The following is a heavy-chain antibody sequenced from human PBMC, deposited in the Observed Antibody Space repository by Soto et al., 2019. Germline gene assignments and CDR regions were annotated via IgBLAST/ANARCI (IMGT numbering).Heavy chain of an antibody. CDR1: GGTFSSYT. CDR3: ATARQDTAMVTRFDY. V-gene: IGHV1-69*02. D-gene: IGHD5-18*01. J-gene: IGHJ4*02. Sequence: SVKVSCKASGGTFSSYTISWVRQAPGQGLEWMGRIIPILGIANYAQKFQGRVTITADRSTSTAYMELSSLRSEDTAVYYCATARQDTAMVTRFDYWGQGTLVTVSS. CDR2: IIPILGIA.